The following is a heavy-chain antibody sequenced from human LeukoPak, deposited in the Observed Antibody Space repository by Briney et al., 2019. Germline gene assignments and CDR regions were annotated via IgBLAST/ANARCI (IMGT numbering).Heavy chain of an antibody. CDR3: TKDSSAYYDSSGYN. D-gene: IGHD3-22*01. Sequence: PSETLSLTCTVSGGSISSYYWSWIRQPAGEGLEWIGRIYASGSTNYNPSLKSRVTISLDTSKNQFSLKLSSVTAADTAVYYCTKDSSAYYDSSGYNWGQGTLVTVSS. CDR2: IYASGST. CDR1: GGSISSYY. J-gene: IGHJ4*02. V-gene: IGHV4-4*07.